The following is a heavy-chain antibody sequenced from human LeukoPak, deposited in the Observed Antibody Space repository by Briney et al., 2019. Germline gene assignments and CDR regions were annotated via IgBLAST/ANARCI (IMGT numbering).Heavy chain of an antibody. CDR1: GFTFSSYS. CDR2: ISSGSRTI. D-gene: IGHD1-26*01. Sequence: GGSLRLSCAASGFTFSSYSMNWVRQAPGKGLEWVSYISSGSRTIYYADSVKGRFTMSRDNAKNLLYLQMNSLRAEDTAVYYCTRESISGHRDFDYWGQGTLVTVSS. V-gene: IGHV3-48*01. CDR3: TRESISGHRDFDY. J-gene: IGHJ4*02.